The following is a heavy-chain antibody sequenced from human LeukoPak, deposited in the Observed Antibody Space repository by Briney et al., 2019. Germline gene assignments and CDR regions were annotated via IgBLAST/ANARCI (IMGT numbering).Heavy chain of an antibody. V-gene: IGHV3-21*01. CDR3: ARRWAIVVVPAAIGDYYYGMDV. D-gene: IGHD2-2*01. CDR2: ISSSSSYI. Sequence: PGGSLRLSCAASGFTFSSYSMNWVRQAPGKGLEWVSSISSSSSYIYYADSVKGRFTISRDNAKNSLYLQMNSLRAEDTAVHYCARRWAIVVVPAAIGDYYYGMDVWGQGTTVTVSS. J-gene: IGHJ6*02. CDR1: GFTFSSYS.